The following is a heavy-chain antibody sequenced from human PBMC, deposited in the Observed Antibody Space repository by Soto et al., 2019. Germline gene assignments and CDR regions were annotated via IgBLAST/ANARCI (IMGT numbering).Heavy chain of an antibody. Sequence: ASVNVSCKSSGYMFTKSSIHWVRQAPGQRLECMGWISGDSGNTKYSPKLQDRVTITRDTSASTAYMELSSLRSEDTALYYCARDGVAAGNINFDYWGQGTLVTVSS. CDR3: ARDGVAAGNINFDY. V-gene: IGHV1-3*01. J-gene: IGHJ4*01. CDR1: GYMFTKSS. CDR2: ISGDSGNT. D-gene: IGHD6-19*01.